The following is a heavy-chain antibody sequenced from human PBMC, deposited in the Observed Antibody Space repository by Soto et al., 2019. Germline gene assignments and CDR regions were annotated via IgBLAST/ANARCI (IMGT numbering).Heavy chain of an antibody. V-gene: IGHV3-48*01. Sequence: PGGSLRLSCAASGFTFSSYSMNWVRQAPGKGLEWVSYISSSSSTIYYADSVKGRFTISRDNAKNSLYLQMNSLRAEDTAVYYCARVSYSGYDSYFDYWGQGTLVTVSS. CDR3: ARVSYSGYDSYFDY. J-gene: IGHJ4*02. CDR1: GFTFSSYS. CDR2: ISSSSSTI. D-gene: IGHD5-12*01.